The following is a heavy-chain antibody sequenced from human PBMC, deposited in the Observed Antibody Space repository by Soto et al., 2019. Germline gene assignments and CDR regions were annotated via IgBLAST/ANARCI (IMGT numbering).Heavy chain of an antibody. J-gene: IGHJ6*02. D-gene: IGHD2-2*01. V-gene: IGHV1-58*01. Sequence: GASVKVSCKASGFTFTSSAVQWVRQARGQRLEWIGWIVVGSGNTNYAQKFQERVTITRDMSTITAYMELSSLRSEDTAVYYCAADRDGDIVVVPAARALYYYGMDVWGQGTTVTVSS. CDR1: GFTFTSSA. CDR3: AADRDGDIVVVPAARALYYYGMDV. CDR2: IVVGSGNT.